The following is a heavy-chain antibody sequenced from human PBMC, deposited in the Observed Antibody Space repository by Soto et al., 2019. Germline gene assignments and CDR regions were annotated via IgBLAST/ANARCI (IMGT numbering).Heavy chain of an antibody. J-gene: IGHJ4*02. CDR1: GYTFTSYG. CDR3: AASLSMVRGVIKRPYYFDY. CDR2: ISAYNGNT. V-gene: IGHV1-18*01. D-gene: IGHD3-10*01. Sequence: QVQLVQSGAEVKKPGASVKVSCKASGYTFTSYGISWVRQAPGQGLEWMGWISAYNGNTNYAQKLQGRVTMTTDTXXSXAXRGLRSLRADDTAVYYCAASLSMVRGVIKRPYYFDYWGQGTLVTVSS.